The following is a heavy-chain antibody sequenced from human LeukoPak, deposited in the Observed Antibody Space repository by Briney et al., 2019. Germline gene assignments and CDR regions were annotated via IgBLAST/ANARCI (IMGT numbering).Heavy chain of an antibody. J-gene: IGHJ4*02. V-gene: IGHV1-69*05. D-gene: IGHD4-17*01. CDR2: IIPIFGTA. Sequence: VASVKVSCKASGYTFTGYYMHWVRQAPGQGLEWMGWIIPIFGTANYAQKFQGRVTITTDESTSTAYMELSSLRSEDTAVYYCARDLLRDYGDYGALGYWGQGTLVTVSS. CDR3: ARDLLRDYGDYGALGY. CDR1: GYTFTGYY.